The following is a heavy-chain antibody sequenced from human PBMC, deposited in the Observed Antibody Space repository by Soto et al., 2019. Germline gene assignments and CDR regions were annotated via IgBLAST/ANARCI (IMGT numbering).Heavy chain of an antibody. V-gene: IGHV3-74*01. CDR1: GFTFSSYW. J-gene: IGHJ4*02. CDR2: INSGGGTT. D-gene: IGHD3-10*01. CDR3: ARWFTYGNFDYFDY. Sequence: GGSLRLSCAASGFTFSSYWMHWFRQAPGKGLMWVSRINSGGGTTTYADSVKGRFTISRDNAKNTLYLQMSGLRAEDTAVYYCARWFTYGNFDYFDYWGQGTQVTVSS.